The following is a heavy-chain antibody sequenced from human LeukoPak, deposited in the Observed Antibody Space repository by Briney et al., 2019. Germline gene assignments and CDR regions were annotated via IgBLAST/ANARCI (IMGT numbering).Heavy chain of an antibody. J-gene: IGHJ6*03. CDR1: GGSISSSSYY. CDR2: IYYSGST. Sequence: SETLSLTCTVSGGSISSSSYYWSWIRQPPGKGLEWIGYIYYSGSTNYNPSPKSRVTISVDTSKNQFSLKLSSVTAADTAVYYCARDHGYSYGSYYYYYYMDVWGKGTTVTISS. V-gene: IGHV4-61*01. D-gene: IGHD5-18*01. CDR3: ARDHGYSYGSYYYYYYMDV.